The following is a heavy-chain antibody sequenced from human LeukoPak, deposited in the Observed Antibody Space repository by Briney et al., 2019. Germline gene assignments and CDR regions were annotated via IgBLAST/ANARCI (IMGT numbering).Heavy chain of an antibody. CDR3: ARLGGSSWLFDY. V-gene: IGHV4-39*01. D-gene: IGHD6-13*01. Sequence: PSETLSLTCTVSGGSISSSSYYWGWIRQPPGKGLEWIGSIYYSGSTYYNPSLKSRVTISVDTSKNQFSLKLSSVTAADTAVYYCARLGGSSWLFDYWGQGTLVTVSS. CDR1: GGSISSSSYY. CDR2: IYYSGST. J-gene: IGHJ4*02.